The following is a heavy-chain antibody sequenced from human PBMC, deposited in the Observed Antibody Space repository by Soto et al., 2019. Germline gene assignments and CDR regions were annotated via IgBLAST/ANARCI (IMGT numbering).Heavy chain of an antibody. J-gene: IGHJ5*02. D-gene: IGHD3-10*01. Sequence: SATLSLAGAVSCGSIIAAGDSWSWIRQPPGLGLEWIGYIYHIVTFLYNPSLKTRLTMSLDRSNNQFSLTLNSVTAADTAVYYCARAQFYSGSGRYNNLMFDPWGQGTQVTVSS. V-gene: IGHV4-30-2*01. CDR1: CGSIIAAGDS. CDR2: IYHIVTF. CDR3: ARAQFYSGSGRYNNLMFDP.